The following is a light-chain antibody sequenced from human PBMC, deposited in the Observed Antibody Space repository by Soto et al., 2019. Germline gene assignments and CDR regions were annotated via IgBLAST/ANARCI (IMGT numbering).Light chain of an antibody. V-gene: IGKV1-33*01. Sequence: DLPMTQSPSSLSASVGDRVTITCQASQDISHYLNWYQQKPGKAPKLLIYDTSNLETGVPSRFSGSGSGTDFTFTISSLQPEDIATYYCQQYYNVPLTFGPGTKVDIK. CDR3: QQYYNVPLT. CDR1: QDISHY. J-gene: IGKJ3*01. CDR2: DTS.